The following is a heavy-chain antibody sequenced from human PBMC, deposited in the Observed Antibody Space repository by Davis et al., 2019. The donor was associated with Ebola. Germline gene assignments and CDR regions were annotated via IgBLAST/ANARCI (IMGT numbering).Heavy chain of an antibody. Sequence: PSETLSLTCAASGFTFSSYWMSWVRQAPGKGLEWVANIKQDGSEKYYVDSVKGRFTISRDNAKNSLYLQMNSLRAEDTAVYYCAARSSYWGQGTLVTVSS. D-gene: IGHD3-10*01. CDR2: IKQDGSEK. CDR1: GFTFSSYW. J-gene: IGHJ4*02. CDR3: AARSSY. V-gene: IGHV3-7*01.